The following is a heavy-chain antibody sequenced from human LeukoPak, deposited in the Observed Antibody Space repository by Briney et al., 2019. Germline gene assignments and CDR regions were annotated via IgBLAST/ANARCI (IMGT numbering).Heavy chain of an antibody. V-gene: IGHV1-46*01. CDR1: GYTFIRYY. CDR2: INPSGGST. D-gene: IGHD2-2*01. Sequence: ASVKVSCKASGYTFIRYYMYWVRQAPGQGLEWMGIINPSGGSTSYAQKFQGGLTMTRDTSTSTVYMELSSLRSEDTAVYYCARGTDYQLPLLDCWGQGTLVTVSS. J-gene: IGHJ4*02. CDR3: ARGTDYQLPLLDC.